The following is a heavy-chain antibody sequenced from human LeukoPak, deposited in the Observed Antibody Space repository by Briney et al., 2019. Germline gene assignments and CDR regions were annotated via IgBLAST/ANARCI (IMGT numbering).Heavy chain of an antibody. D-gene: IGHD1-26*01. V-gene: IGHV1-2*06. CDR2: INPNSGGT. Sequence: GSSVKVSCKASGYTFTGYYLHWVRQAPGQGLEWMGRINPNSGGTYYAQKFQGRVTMTRDTSISTAYMELNRLRSDDTAVYYCARGEYSGSYYVLGYWGQGTLVTVSS. CDR3: ARGEYSGSYYVLGY. CDR1: GYTFTGYY. J-gene: IGHJ4*02.